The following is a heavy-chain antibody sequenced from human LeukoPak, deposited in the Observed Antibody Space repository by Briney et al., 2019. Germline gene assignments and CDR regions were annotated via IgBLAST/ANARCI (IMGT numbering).Heavy chain of an antibody. D-gene: IGHD5-18*01. Sequence: GGSLRLSCVASGFTFSNYWMSWVRQAPGKGLVWVSRINSDGSSTSYADSVKGRFTISRDNAKNTLYLQMNSLRAEDTAVYYCAGGGYRYGRWGQGTLVTVSS. J-gene: IGHJ4*02. CDR2: INSDGSST. CDR1: GFTFSNYW. V-gene: IGHV3-74*01. CDR3: AGGGYRYGR.